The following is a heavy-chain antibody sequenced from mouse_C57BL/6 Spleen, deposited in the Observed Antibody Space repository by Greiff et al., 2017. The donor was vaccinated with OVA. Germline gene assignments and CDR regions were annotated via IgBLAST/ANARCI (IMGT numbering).Heavy chain of an antibody. V-gene: IGHV1-80*01. Sequence: QVQLKQSGAELVKPGASVKISCKASGYAFSSYWMNWVKQRPGKGLEWIGQIYPGDGDTNYNGKFKGKATLTADKSSSTAYMQLSSLTSEDSAVYFCARSETAQASWFAYWGQGTLVTVSA. CDR1: GYAFSSYW. CDR3: ARSETAQASWFAY. D-gene: IGHD3-2*02. CDR2: IYPGDGDT. J-gene: IGHJ3*01.